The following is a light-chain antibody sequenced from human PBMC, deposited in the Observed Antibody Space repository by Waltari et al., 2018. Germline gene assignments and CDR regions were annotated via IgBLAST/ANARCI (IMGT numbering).Light chain of an antibody. CDR2: GAS. V-gene: IGKV3-15*01. CDR1: QGVSSN. J-gene: IGKJ2*01. CDR3: QQYNSWPPYT. Sequence: EIVMTQSPATLSVSPGERATLSCRASQGVSSNLDWYQQKPGQAPRLLIYGASTRATGIPGRFSGSGSGTDFTLTISSLQSEDFAVYYCQQYNSWPPYTFGQGTKLQIK.